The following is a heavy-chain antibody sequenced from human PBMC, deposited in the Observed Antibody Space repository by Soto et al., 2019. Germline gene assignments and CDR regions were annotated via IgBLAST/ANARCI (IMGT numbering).Heavy chain of an antibody. Sequence: QVQLQQWGAGLLKPSETLSLTCAVYGGSFSGYYWTWIRQPPGNGLEWIGEINHSGSTNYNPSLKSRVTISVDTSKNQFSLKLSSVTAADTAVYYCARASNKRGYRYGHDYWGQGPLVTVSS. CDR3: ARASNKRGYRYGHDY. CDR1: GGSFSGYY. V-gene: IGHV4-34*01. CDR2: INHSGST. D-gene: IGHD5-18*01. J-gene: IGHJ4*02.